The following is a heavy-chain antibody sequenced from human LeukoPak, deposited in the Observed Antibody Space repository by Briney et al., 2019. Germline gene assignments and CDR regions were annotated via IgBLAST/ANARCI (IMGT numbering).Heavy chain of an antibody. CDR2: IYHSGST. CDR1: GGSISSGGYS. Sequence: SQTLSLTCAVSGGSISSGGYSWSWLRQPPGKGLEWIGYIYHSGSTYYNPSLKSRVTISVDRSKNQFSLKLSSVTAADTAVYYCARAHYYDSSGYYYYFDYWGQGTLVTVSS. D-gene: IGHD3-22*01. V-gene: IGHV4-30-2*01. CDR3: ARAHYYDSSGYYYYFDY. J-gene: IGHJ4*02.